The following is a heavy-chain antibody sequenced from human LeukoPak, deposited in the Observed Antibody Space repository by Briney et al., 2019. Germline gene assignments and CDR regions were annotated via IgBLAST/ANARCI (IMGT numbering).Heavy chain of an antibody. Sequence: GGSLRLSWAASGFTFSSYAMHWVRQAPGKGLEWVAVISYDGSNKYYADSVKGRFTISRDNSKNTLYLQMNSLRAEDTAVYYCATHMTTFDYWGQGTLVTVSS. V-gene: IGHV3-30-3*01. CDR3: ATHMTTFDY. D-gene: IGHD4-17*01. CDR1: GFTFSSYA. CDR2: ISYDGSNK. J-gene: IGHJ4*02.